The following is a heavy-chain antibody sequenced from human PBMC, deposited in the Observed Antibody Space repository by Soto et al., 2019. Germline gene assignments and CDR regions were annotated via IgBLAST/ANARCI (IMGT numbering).Heavy chain of an antibody. J-gene: IGHJ6*02. V-gene: IGHV3-15*07. Sequence: GGSLRLSCAASGFTFSNAWMNWVRQAPGKGLEWVGRIKSKTDGGTTDYAAPVKGRFTISRDDSKNTLYLQMNSLKTEDTAVYYCTTGYDGDYYYYGMDVWGQGTTVTVSS. D-gene: IGHD3-3*01. CDR3: TTGYDGDYYYYGMDV. CDR1: GFTFSNAW. CDR2: IKSKTDGGTT.